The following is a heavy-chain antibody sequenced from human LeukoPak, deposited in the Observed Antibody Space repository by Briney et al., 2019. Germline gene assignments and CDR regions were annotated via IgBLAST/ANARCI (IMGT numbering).Heavy chain of an antibody. J-gene: IGHJ4*02. CDR2: MKPNGGDT. V-gene: IGHV1-8*03. CDR1: GYTFTSYD. D-gene: IGHD3-3*01. CDR3: ARGLPSAIFGVATSD. Sequence: GASVKVSCKASGYTFTSYDINWVRQATGQGLEWMGWMKPNGGDTGYAQKFQGRVTITRDTSISTAYMELSSLRSEDTAVYYCARGLPSAIFGVATSDWGQGTLVTVSS.